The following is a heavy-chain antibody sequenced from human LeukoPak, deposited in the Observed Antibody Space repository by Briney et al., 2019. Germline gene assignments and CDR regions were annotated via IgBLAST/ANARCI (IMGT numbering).Heavy chain of an antibody. V-gene: IGHV3-64D*09. CDR2: SGGAT. CDR1: GFTLSSYS. Sequence: PGGSLRLSCSASGFTLSSYSMHWVRQAPGKGLEYVSTSGGATYYADSVKGRFTISRDNAKNTLYLQMSSLRAEDTAVYYCIKGRTGTYSFDYWGQGTLVTVSS. D-gene: IGHD1-1*01. J-gene: IGHJ4*02. CDR3: IKGRTGTYSFDY.